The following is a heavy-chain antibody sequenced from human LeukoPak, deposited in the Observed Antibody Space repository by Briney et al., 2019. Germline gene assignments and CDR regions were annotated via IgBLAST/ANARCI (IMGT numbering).Heavy chain of an antibody. V-gene: IGHV4-59*01. CDR3: ARVLSGYGYYFDY. Sequence: PSETLSLTCTVSGGSISSYYWSWIRQPPGKGLEWIGYIYYSGSTNYNPSLKSRVTISVDTSKNQFSLKLSSVTAADTAVYYCARVLSGYGYYFDYWGQGTLVTVSS. CDR1: GGSISSYY. J-gene: IGHJ4*02. D-gene: IGHD5-18*01. CDR2: IYYSGST.